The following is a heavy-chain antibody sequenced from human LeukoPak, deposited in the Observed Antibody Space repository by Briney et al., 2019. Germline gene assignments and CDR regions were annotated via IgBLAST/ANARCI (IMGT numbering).Heavy chain of an antibody. Sequence: PSETLSLTCTVSGGSISSSSYYWGWIRQPPGKGLEWIGSIYYSGSTYYNPSLKSRVTISVDTSKNQFSLKLSSVTAADTAVYYCARHGGRWFGEYLDPWGQGTLVTVSS. J-gene: IGHJ5*02. V-gene: IGHV4-39*01. CDR3: ARHGGRWFGEYLDP. CDR2: IYYSGST. CDR1: GGSISSSSYY. D-gene: IGHD3-10*01.